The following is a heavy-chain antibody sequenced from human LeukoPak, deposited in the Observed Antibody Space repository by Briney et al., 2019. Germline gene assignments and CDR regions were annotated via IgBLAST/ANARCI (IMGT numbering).Heavy chain of an antibody. CDR2: IWYDGSNK. D-gene: IGHD6-13*01. Sequence: GGSLRLSCAASGFTFSSYGMHWVRQAPGKGLEWVAVIWYDGSNKYYADSVKGRFTISRDNSKNTLYLQMNSLRAEVTAVYSCATSSSWYPRESDYGMDVWGQGTTVTVSS. V-gene: IGHV3-33*01. CDR3: ATSSSWYPRESDYGMDV. J-gene: IGHJ6*02. CDR1: GFTFSSYG.